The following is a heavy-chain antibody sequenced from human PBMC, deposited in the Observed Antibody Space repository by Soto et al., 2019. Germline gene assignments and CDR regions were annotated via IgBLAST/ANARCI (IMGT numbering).Heavy chain of an antibody. D-gene: IGHD3-10*01. CDR3: ARFEGGASGTYGLDV. Sequence: VQLLESGGGLVQPGGSLGLSCAGSGFTFANYAMSWVRQAPGKGLEWVSVLSNSGGTTYYADSVKGRFTISRDNFKNTLYLQLDSLRGEDTAIYYCARFEGGASGTYGLDVWGQGTTVTVSS. CDR2: LSNSGGTT. V-gene: IGHV3-23*01. J-gene: IGHJ6*02. CDR1: GFTFANYA.